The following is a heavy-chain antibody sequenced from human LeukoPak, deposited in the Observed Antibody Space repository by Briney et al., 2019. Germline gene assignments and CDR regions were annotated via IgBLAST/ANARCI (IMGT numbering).Heavy chain of an antibody. D-gene: IGHD6-13*01. CDR1: GFTFSSYS. V-gene: IGHV3-21*01. CDR3: ARVAAAGNHYFDY. Sequence: GGSLRLSGAASGFTFSSYSMNWVRQAPGKGLEWVSSISSSSSYIYYADSVKGRFTISRDNAKNSLYLQMNSLRAEDTAVYYCARVAAAGNHYFDYWGQGTLVTVSS. J-gene: IGHJ4*02. CDR2: ISSSSSYI.